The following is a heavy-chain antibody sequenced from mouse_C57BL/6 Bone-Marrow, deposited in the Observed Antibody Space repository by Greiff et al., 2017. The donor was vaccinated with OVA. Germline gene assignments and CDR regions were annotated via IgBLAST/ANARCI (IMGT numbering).Heavy chain of an antibody. CDR1: GFNIKDDH. Sequence: EVQLQQSGAELVRPGASVKLSCTASGFNIKDDHMHWVKQRPEQGLEWIGWIDPENGDTEYASKFQGKATITADTSSTTAYLQLSSLTSEDTAVYYCTGYYYGDFDVWGTGTTVTVSS. CDR3: TGYYYGDFDV. J-gene: IGHJ1*03. D-gene: IGHD1-1*01. CDR2: IDPENGDT. V-gene: IGHV14-4*01.